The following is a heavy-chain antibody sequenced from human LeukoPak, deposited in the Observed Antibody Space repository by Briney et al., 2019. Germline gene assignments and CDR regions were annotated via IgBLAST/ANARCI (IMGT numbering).Heavy chain of an antibody. D-gene: IGHD3-22*01. J-gene: IGHJ3*02. CDR1: GYSFTSYW. CDR2: IYPGDSDT. V-gene: IGHV5-51*01. CDR3: ARPTYYYDSSGYPRGGAFDI. Sequence: GESLKISCKGSGYSFTSYWIGWVRQMPGKGLEWMGIIYPGDSDTRYSPSFQGQVTISADKSISTAYLQWSSLKASDTAMYYCARPTYYYDSSGYPRGGAFDIWGQGTMVTVSS.